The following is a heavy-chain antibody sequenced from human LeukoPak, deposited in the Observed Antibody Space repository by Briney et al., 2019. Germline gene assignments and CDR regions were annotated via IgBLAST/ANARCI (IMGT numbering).Heavy chain of an antibody. CDR3: ARVNGSPQDY. J-gene: IGHJ4*02. CDR2: IIPILGIA. D-gene: IGHD1-1*01. CDR1: GYTFTSYA. Sequence: SVKVSCKASGYTFTSYAMNWVRQAPGQGLEWMGRIIPILGIANYAQKFQGRVTITADKSTSTAYMELSSLRSEDTAVYYCARVNGSPQDYWGQGTLVTVSS. V-gene: IGHV1-69*04.